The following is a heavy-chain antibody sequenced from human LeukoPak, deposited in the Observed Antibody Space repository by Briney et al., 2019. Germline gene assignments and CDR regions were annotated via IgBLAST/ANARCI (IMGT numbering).Heavy chain of an antibody. CDR2: IYSGGGT. V-gene: IGHV3-66*01. Sequence: GGSLRLSCAASGFTVSSNYMSWVRQAPGKGLEWVSLIYSGGGTYYADSVKGRFTISRDNSKNTLYLQMYSLRPEDTAVYYCARDESYWGQGTLVTVSS. J-gene: IGHJ4*02. CDR1: GFTVSSNY. CDR3: ARDESY.